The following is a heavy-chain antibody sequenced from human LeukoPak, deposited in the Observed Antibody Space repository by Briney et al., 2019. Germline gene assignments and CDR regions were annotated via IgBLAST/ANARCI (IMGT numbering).Heavy chain of an antibody. Sequence: SETLSLTCAVYGGSFSGYYWSWIRQPPGKGLEWIGEINHSGSTNYNPSLTSRGTISVETSKNQFSLKLSSVTAADTAVYYCARGSGSGSPKGSYYYYGMDVWGKGTTVTVSS. CDR1: GGSFSGYY. V-gene: IGHV4-34*01. CDR2: INHSGST. CDR3: ARGSGSGSPKGSYYYYGMDV. D-gene: IGHD3-10*01. J-gene: IGHJ6*04.